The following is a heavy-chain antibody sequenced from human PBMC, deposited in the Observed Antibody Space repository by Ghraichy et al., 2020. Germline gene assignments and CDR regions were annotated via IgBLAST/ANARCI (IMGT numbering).Heavy chain of an antibody. CDR2: IYYSGST. CDR3: ARGGDYDFWSGDTARAAYFDL. CDR1: GGSISSYY. V-gene: IGHV4-59*01. Sequence: SETLSLTCTVSGGSISSYYWSWIRQPPGKGLEWIGYIYYSGSTNYTPSLKSRVTISVDTSKNQFSLKLSSVTAADTAVYYCARGGDYDFWSGDTARAAYFDLWGRGTLVTVSS. J-gene: IGHJ2*01. D-gene: IGHD3-3*01.